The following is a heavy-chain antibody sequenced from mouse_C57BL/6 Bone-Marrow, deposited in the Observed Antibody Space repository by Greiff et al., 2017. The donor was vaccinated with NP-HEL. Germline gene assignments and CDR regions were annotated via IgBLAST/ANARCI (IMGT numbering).Heavy chain of an antibody. J-gene: IGHJ2*01. V-gene: IGHV5-4*03. CDR1: GFTFSSYA. CDR2: ISDGGSYT. CDR3: ARDYYGGNFDY. Sequence: EVKLQESGGGLVKPGGSLKLSCAASGFTFSSYAMSWVRQTPEKRLEWVATISDGGSYTYYPDNVKGRFTISRDNAKNNLYLQMSHLKSEDTAMYYCARDYYGGNFDYWGQGTTLTVSS. D-gene: IGHD1-1*01.